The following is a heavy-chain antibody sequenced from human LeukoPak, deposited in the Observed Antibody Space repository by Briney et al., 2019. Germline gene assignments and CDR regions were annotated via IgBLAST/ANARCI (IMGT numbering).Heavy chain of an antibody. CDR3: AKWGDYDVLTGYYVSDY. V-gene: IGHV3-23*01. J-gene: IGHJ4*02. CDR1: GFTFSNYA. Sequence: ASLRLSCAASGFTFSNYAMSWVRQAPGKGLEWVSAITGSGGNTYYADSVKGRFTVSRDNSKNTVFLQMNSLRAEDTAVYYCAKWGDYDVLTGYYVSDYWGQGTLVTVSS. D-gene: IGHD3-9*01. CDR2: ITGSGGNT.